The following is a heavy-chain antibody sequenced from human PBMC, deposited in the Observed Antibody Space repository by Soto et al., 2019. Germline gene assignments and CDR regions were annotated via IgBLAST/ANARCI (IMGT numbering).Heavy chain of an antibody. CDR2: ISYDGSNK. CDR3: ARDDRILRFLEWLSPPGAFDI. D-gene: IGHD3-3*01. Sequence: GGSLRLSCAASGFTFSSYAMHWVRQAPGKGLEWVAVISYDGSNKYYADSVKGRFTISRDNSKNTLYLQMNSLRAEDTAVYYCARDDRILRFLEWLSPPGAFDIWAKGQWSPSPQ. CDR1: GFTFSSYA. J-gene: IGHJ3*02. V-gene: IGHV3-30-3*01.